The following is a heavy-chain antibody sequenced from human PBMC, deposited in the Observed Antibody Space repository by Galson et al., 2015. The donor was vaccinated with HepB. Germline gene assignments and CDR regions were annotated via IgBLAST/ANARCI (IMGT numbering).Heavy chain of an antibody. CDR3: ARDHYYDIIDFTDYGMDV. J-gene: IGHJ6*02. CDR1: GYSFTDHY. D-gene: IGHD3-22*01. V-gene: IGHV1-2*02. Sequence: SVKVSCKASGYSFTDHYMNWVRQAPGQGLEWLGWIKPNSGAANYSQKFQGRVSMTRDTSISTAYMELRRLSPDDTAVYYCARDHYYDIIDFTDYGMDVWGQGTTVTVSS. CDR2: IKPNSGAA.